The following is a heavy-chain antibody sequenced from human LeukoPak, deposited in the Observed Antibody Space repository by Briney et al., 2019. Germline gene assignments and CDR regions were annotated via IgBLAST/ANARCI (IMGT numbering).Heavy chain of an antibody. Sequence: GASVNVSCKASGGTFSSYAISWVRQAPGQGLEWMGGIIPIFGTANYAQKFQGRVTITADESTSTAYMELSSLRSEDTAVYYCARNWVHSSGYITPDDWGQGTLVTVSS. CDR2: IIPIFGTA. D-gene: IGHD3-22*01. V-gene: IGHV1-69*01. CDR3: ARNWVHSSGYITPDD. CDR1: GGTFSSYA. J-gene: IGHJ4*02.